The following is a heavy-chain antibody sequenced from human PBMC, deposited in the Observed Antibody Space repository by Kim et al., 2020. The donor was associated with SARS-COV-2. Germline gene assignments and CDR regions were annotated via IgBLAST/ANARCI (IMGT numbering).Heavy chain of an antibody. J-gene: IGHJ6*02. CDR3: ARGRTTSLTGTPKRYGMDV. Sequence: SETLSLTCAVYGGSFSGYYWSWIRQPPGKGLEWIGEINHSGSTNYNPSLKSRVTISVDTSKNQFSLKLSSVTAADTAVYYCARGRTTSLTGTPKRYGMDVWGQGTTVTVSS. CDR1: GGSFSGYY. D-gene: IGHD1-20*01. CDR2: INHSGST. V-gene: IGHV4-34*01.